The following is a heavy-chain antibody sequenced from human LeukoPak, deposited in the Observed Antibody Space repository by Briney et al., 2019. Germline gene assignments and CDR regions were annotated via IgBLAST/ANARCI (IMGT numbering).Heavy chain of an antibody. CDR2: IYYSGSS. V-gene: IGHV4-59*01. D-gene: IGHD6-19*01. Sequence: SETLSLTCTVSGASISSYSWSWIRQPPGKGLEWIGYIYYSGSSNYNPSLKSRVTISVDTSKNQFSLKLTPVTAADTAMYYCARLGAYGSGWYVLVWGQGTLVIVSS. CDR3: ARLGAYGSGWYVLV. CDR1: GASISSYS. J-gene: IGHJ4*02.